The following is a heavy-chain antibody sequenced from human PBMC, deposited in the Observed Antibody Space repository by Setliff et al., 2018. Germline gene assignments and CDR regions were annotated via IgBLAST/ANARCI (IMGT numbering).Heavy chain of an antibody. V-gene: IGHV4-61*09. D-gene: IGHD3-10*01. CDR1: GGSISSRTYY. CDR3: ARESATIGEFPLYYFDK. J-gene: IGHJ4*02. CDR2: FHTGGAT. Sequence: PSETLSLTCTVSGGSISSRTYYWSWIRQPAGKGLEWIGHFHTGGATDYNLSLKSRVTISLDSSKNQFSLRLSSVTAADAAVYFCARESATIGEFPLYYFDKWGQGIPVTVSS.